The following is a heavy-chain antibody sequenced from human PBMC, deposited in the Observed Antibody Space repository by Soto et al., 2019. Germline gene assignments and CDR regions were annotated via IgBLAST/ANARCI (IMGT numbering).Heavy chain of an antibody. CDR1: GGSITSGNSYS. D-gene: IGHD2-2*01. J-gene: IGHJ6*02. CDR3: ARNRYQHDYGMDV. CDR2: IYYSGST. Sequence: PSETLSLTCAVSGGSITSGNSYSWSWIRQPPGKGLEWIGYIYYSGSTNYNPSLKSRVTISVDTSKNQFSLKVSSVTAADTAVYYCARNRYQHDYGMDVWGQGTTVTVSS. V-gene: IGHV4-61*01.